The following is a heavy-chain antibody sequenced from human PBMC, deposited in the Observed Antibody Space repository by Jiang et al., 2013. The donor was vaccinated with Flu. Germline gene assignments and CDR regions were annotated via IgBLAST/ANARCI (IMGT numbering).Heavy chain of an antibody. CDR2: IWHSGSS. D-gene: IGHD3-16*01. CDR1: GASIRSSTW. CDR3: ARLLWGEIDS. Sequence: GPGLVKPSGTLSLTCAVSGASIRSSTWWTWVRQPPGKGLEWIGEIWHSGSSNYNPSLKSRATISVDKFENHFSLKLTSVTAADTAVYYCARLLWGEIDSWGQGNPGHRLL. V-gene: IGHV4-4*02. J-gene: IGHJ4*02.